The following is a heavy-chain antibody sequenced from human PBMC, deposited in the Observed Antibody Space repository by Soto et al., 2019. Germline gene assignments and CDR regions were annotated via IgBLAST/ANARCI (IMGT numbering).Heavy chain of an antibody. J-gene: IGHJ4*02. V-gene: IGHV4-39*01. CDR2: IYYSGST. Sequence: SETLSLTCTVSGGSISSSSYYWGWIRQPPGKGLEWIGSIYYSGSTYYNPSLKSRVTISVDTSKNQFSLKLSSVTAADTAVYYCAILLSGYYDSSGYYYPFFDYWGQGTLVTVSS. CDR3: AILLSGYYDSSGYYYPFFDY. D-gene: IGHD3-22*01. CDR1: GGSISSSSYY.